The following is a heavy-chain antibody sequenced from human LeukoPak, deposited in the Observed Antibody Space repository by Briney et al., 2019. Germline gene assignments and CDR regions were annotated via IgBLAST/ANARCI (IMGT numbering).Heavy chain of an antibody. CDR3: VTANSGLDI. J-gene: IGHJ3*02. V-gene: IGHV3-74*01. D-gene: IGHD1-1*01. CDR1: GFNFGGYW. Sequence: GGSLRLSCAASGFNFGGYWMHWVRQAPGKGLVWVTRISADGSYTLYADSVKGRFTISRDNAKNTLFLQMNSLRAEDAAVYYCVTANSGLDIWGQGTTVTVSS. CDR2: ISADGSYT.